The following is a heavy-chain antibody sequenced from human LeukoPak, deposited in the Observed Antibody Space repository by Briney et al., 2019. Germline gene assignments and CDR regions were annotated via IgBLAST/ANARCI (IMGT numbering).Heavy chain of an antibody. CDR1: GGSVNSGSYY. CDR2: IYYSGST. D-gene: IGHD6-6*01. J-gene: IGHJ4*02. Sequence: EPSETLSLTCTVSGGSVNSGSYYWSWIRQPPGKGLEWIGYIYYSGSTNYNPSLKSRVTISVDTSKSQFSLKLSSVTAADTAVYYCARDDASSSSFDYWGQGTLVTVSS. CDR3: ARDDASSSSFDY. V-gene: IGHV4-61*01.